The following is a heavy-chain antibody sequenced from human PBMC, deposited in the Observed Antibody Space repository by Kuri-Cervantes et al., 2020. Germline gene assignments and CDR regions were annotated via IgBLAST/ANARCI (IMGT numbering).Heavy chain of an antibody. CDR3: AKDKD. Sequence: GESLKISCAASGFTFSSYWMHWVRQAPGKGLVWVSRINSDGSSTYYADSVKGRFTISRDNSKNTLYLQMNSLRAEDTAVYYCAKDKDWGQGTLVTVSS. CDR2: INSDGSST. CDR1: GFTFSSYW. J-gene: IGHJ4*02. V-gene: IGHV3-74*01.